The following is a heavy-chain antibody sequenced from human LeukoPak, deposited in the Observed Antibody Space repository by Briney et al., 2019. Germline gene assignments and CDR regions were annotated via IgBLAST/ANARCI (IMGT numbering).Heavy chain of an antibody. J-gene: IGHJ3*01. D-gene: IGHD6-19*01. Sequence: SETLSLTCAVYGGSFSDYLWNWIRQPPGKGLEWIGKINHSGSTDYNPSLKSRVTISVDTSKNQFSLNLSSVTAADTAVYSCARDVAVLLAFDLWGQGTMVTVSS. CDR2: INHSGST. CDR3: ARDVAVLLAFDL. V-gene: IGHV4-34*01. CDR1: GGSFSDYL.